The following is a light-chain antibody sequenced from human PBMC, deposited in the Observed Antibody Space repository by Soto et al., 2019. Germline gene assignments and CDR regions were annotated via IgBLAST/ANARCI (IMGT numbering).Light chain of an antibody. CDR2: AAS. V-gene: IGKV1-8*01. CDR3: QQYYSYPQT. CDR1: QGISSY. Sequence: AIRMTQSPSSFSESTGDRVTITCRASQGISSYLAWYQQKPGKAPKLLIYAASTLQSGVPSRFSGSGSGTDFTLTISCLQSEDVATYYCQQYYSYPQTFGQGTKVEIK. J-gene: IGKJ1*01.